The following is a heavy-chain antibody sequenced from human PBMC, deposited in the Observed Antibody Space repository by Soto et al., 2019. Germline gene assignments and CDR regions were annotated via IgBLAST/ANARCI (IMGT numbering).Heavy chain of an antibody. J-gene: IGHJ6*02. V-gene: IGHV1-2*04. CDR1: GYTFTGYY. CDR3: ARGGGLSSPSYGMDV. Sequence: ASVKVSCKASGYTFTGYYMHWLRQAPGQGLEWMGWINPNSGGTNYAQKFQGWVTMTRDTSISTAYMELSRLRSDDTAVYYCARGGGLSSPSYGMDVWGQGTTVTVSS. D-gene: IGHD3-10*01. CDR2: INPNSGGT.